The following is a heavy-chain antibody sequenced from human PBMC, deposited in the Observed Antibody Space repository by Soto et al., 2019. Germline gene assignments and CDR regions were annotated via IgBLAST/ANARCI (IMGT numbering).Heavy chain of an antibody. CDR3: AHRVLRTVFGLVTTSAIYFDF. D-gene: IGHD3-3*01. Sequence: QITLNESGPTVVRPTETLTLTCRFSGFSLTTSGVGVGWIRQSPGKAPEWLALLYWDDDKRYSASLKSRLTITKVTSKTQVVLTVSDLDPTDTATYYCAHRVLRTVFGLVTTSAIYFDFWGQGTPVAVSS. V-gene: IGHV2-5*02. CDR2: LYWDDDK. J-gene: IGHJ4*02. CDR1: GFSLTTSGVG.